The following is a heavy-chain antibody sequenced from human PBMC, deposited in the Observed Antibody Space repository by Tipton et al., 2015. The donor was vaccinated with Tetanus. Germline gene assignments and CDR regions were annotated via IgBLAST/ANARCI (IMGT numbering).Heavy chain of an antibody. CDR3: ARHFPFAPIAS. D-gene: IGHD2-21*01. CDR2: IYYRGST. V-gene: IGHV4-39*01. J-gene: IGHJ5*02. CDR1: GASINSSRHF. Sequence: TLSLTCTVSGASINSSRHFWAWIRQPPGKGLEWIGAIYYRGSTFYNPSLKDRVNLFVDRSKNHFSLRLSSATAADTAIYYCARHFPFAPIASWGQGTPVTVSS.